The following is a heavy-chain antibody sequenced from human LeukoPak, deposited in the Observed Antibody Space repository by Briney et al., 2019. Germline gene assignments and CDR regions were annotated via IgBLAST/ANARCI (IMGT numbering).Heavy chain of an antibody. CDR3: ARAFWSGYSSHAFDI. V-gene: IGHV3-74*01. J-gene: IGHJ3*02. CDR1: GFTFSSYR. CDR2: INTDGSST. D-gene: IGHD3-3*01. Sequence: GGSLRLSCAASGFTFSSYRMHWVRQAPGKGLVWVSRINTDGSSTSYADSVKGRFTISRDNAKNTLYLQMNSLRAEDTAVYYCARAFWSGYSSHAFDIWGQGTMVTVSS.